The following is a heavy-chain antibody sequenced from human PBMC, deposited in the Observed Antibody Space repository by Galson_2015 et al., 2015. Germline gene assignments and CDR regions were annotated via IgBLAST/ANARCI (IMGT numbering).Heavy chain of an antibody. J-gene: IGHJ6*03. CDR2: IDWDDDK. V-gene: IGHV2-70*04. D-gene: IGHD3-3*01. Sequence: PALVKPTQTLTLTCTFSGFSLSTRGMRVSWIRQPPGKALEWLARIDWDDDKFYSTSLKTRLTISKDTSKNQVVLTMTNMDPVDTATYYCARELNYDFWSGYYNGYYYYYMDVWGKGTTVTVSS. CDR3: ARELNYDFWSGYYNGYYYYYMDV. CDR1: GFSLSTRGMR.